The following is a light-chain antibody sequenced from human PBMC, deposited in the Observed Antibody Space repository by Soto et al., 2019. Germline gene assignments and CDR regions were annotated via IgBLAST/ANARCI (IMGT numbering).Light chain of an antibody. CDR2: DAS. CDR1: QSISDY. CDR3: QQRNSYPIT. V-gene: IGKV1-5*01. J-gene: IGKJ5*01. Sequence: DIQMTQSPSTLSASVGDRVIITCRASQSISDYLAWYQQKPGKAPKLLIYDASNLESGVPSRFSGSGSGTEFTLTISSLQPDDFATYYCQQRNSYPITFGQGTRLEIK.